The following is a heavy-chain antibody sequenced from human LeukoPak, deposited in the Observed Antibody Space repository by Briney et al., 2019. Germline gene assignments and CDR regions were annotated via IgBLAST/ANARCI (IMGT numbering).Heavy chain of an antibody. CDR3: AADPGGYDSSGYYLWNWFDP. Sequence: TSVKVSCKASGFTFTSSAMQWVRQARGQRLEWIGWIVVGSGNTNYAQKSQERVTITRVMSTSTAYMELSSLRSEDTAVYYCAADPGGYDSSGYYLWNWFDPWGQGTLVTVSS. CDR1: GFTFTSSA. D-gene: IGHD3-22*01. CDR2: IVVGSGNT. V-gene: IGHV1-58*02. J-gene: IGHJ5*02.